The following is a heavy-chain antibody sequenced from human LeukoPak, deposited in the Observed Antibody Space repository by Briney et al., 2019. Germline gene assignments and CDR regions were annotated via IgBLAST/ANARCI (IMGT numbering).Heavy chain of an antibody. Sequence: ASVKVSCKASGYTFTGYYMHWVRRAPGQGLEWMGWINPNSGGTNYAQKFQSRVTMTRDTSISTAYMELSRLRSDDTAVYYCARAYYDILTRRAYYYYGMDVWGQGTTVTVSS. D-gene: IGHD3-9*01. J-gene: IGHJ6*02. CDR2: INPNSGGT. CDR1: GYTFTGYY. CDR3: ARAYYDILTRRAYYYYGMDV. V-gene: IGHV1-2*02.